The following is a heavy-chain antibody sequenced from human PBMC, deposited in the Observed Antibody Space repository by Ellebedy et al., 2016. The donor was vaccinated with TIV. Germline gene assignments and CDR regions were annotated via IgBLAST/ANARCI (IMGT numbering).Heavy chain of an antibody. CDR3: ARDQEAAMVTTFDY. D-gene: IGHD5-18*01. J-gene: IGHJ4*02. V-gene: IGHV3-48*01. CDR1: GFTFSSYS. CDR2: ISSRSSTI. Sequence: GESLKISCAASGFTFSSYSMKWVRQAPGKGLEWVSYISSRSSTIYYADSVKGRFTISRDNAKNSLYLQMNSLRAEDTAVYYCARDQEAAMVTTFDYWGQGTLVTVSS.